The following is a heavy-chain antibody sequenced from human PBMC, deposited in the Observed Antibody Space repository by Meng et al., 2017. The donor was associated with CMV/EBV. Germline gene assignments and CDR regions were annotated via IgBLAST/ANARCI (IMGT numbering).Heavy chain of an antibody. CDR2: IYYSGST. V-gene: IGHV4-39*01. D-gene: IGHD3-3*01. Sequence: SETLSLTCTVSGGSISGSSYYWGWIRQPPGKGLEWIGSIYYSGSTYYNPSLKSRVTISVDTSKNQFSLKLSSVTAADTAVYYCARAQVPSGYDFWSGYYTGGTYGMDVWGQGTTVTVSS. J-gene: IGHJ6*02. CDR1: GGSISGSSYY. CDR3: ARAQVPSGYDFWSGYYTGGTYGMDV.